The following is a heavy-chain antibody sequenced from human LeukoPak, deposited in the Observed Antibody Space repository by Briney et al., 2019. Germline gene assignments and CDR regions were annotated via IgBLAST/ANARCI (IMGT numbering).Heavy chain of an antibody. J-gene: IGHJ4*02. D-gene: IGHD6-13*01. CDR1: GYTFTSYY. V-gene: IGHV1-46*01. Sequence: GASVKVSCKASGYTFTSYYMHWVRQAPGQGLEWMGIINPSGGSTSYAQKFQGRVTMTRDTSTSTVYMELSSLRSDDTAVYYCATIAAAGTLLDYWGQGTLVTVSS. CDR2: INPSGGST. CDR3: ATIAAAGTLLDY.